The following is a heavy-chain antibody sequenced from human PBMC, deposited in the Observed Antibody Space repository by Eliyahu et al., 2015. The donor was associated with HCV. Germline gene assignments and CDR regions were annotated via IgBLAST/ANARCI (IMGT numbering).Heavy chain of an antibody. CDR1: GFTFXSXA. CDR2: ISYDGSNK. J-gene: IGHJ1*01. D-gene: IGHD3-10*01. Sequence: QVQLVESGGGVVQPGRSLXXSCAASGFTFXSXAMHWVRQAPGKGLGWVAVISYDGSNKYYADSVKGRFTISRDNSKNTLYLQMNSLRAEDTAVYYCARERGGSETLWGYFQHWGQGTLVTVSS. V-gene: IGHV3-30*01. CDR3: ARERGGSETLWGYFQH.